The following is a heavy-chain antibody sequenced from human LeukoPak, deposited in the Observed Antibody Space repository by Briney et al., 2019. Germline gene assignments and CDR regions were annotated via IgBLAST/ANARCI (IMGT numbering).Heavy chain of an antibody. V-gene: IGHV3-43*02. CDR2: ISGDGGST. J-gene: IGHJ4*02. CDR3: ARSSYSSGWYGGHYFDY. CDR1: GFTFDDYA. Sequence: GGSLTLSCAASGFTFDDYAMHWVRQAPGKGLEWVSLISGDGGSTYYADSVKGRFTISRDNSKNSLYLQMNSLRTEDTALYYCARSSYSSGWYGGHYFDYWGQGTLVTVSS. D-gene: IGHD6-19*01.